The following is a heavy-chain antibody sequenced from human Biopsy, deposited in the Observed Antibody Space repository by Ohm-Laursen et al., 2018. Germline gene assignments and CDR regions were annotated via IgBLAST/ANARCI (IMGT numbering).Heavy chain of an antibody. CDR1: GGSVSSGGFY. J-gene: IGHJ4*02. V-gene: IGHV4-61*08. Sequence: GTLSLTCTVSGGSVSSGGFYWSWIRQHPGKGLEWIGYIYYSGSTNYNPSLKSRFTISVDTSKNQFSLRLSSVTAADTAVYYCARHPTHRIQQIDYWGQGTLVTVPS. CDR2: IYYSGST. D-gene: IGHD5-18*01. CDR3: ARHPTHRIQQIDY.